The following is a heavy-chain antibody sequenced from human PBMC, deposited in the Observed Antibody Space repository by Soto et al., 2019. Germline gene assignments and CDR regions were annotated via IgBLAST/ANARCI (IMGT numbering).Heavy chain of an antibody. V-gene: IGHV1-69*02. D-gene: IGHD2-2*01. CDR3: ARGTRRIFDIAVVDYFDY. Sequence: GASVKVSCKASGGTFSSYTISWVRQAPGQGLEWMGRIIPILGIANYAQKFQGRVTITADKSTSTAYMELSSLRSEDTAVYYCARGTRRIFDIAVVDYFDYWGQGTLVTVS. CDR1: GGTFSSYT. CDR2: IIPILGIA. J-gene: IGHJ4*02.